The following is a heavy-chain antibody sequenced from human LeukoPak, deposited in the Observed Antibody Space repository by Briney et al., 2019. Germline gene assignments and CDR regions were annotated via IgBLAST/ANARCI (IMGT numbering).Heavy chain of an antibody. V-gene: IGHV4-34*01. CDR2: INHSGST. Sequence: SETLSLTCAVYGGSFSGYYWSWIRQPPGKGLEWIGEINHSGSTNYNPSLKSRVTISVDTSKNQFSLKLSAVTAADTAVYYCARGAAYSSSGIDYWGQGTLVTVSS. CDR3: ARGAAYSSSGIDY. CDR1: GGSFSGYY. D-gene: IGHD6-13*01. J-gene: IGHJ4*02.